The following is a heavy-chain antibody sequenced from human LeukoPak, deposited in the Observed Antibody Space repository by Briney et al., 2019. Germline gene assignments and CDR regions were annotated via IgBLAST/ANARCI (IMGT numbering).Heavy chain of an antibody. CDR1: GFTFTGYW. Sequence: PGGSLRLSCAASGFTFTGYWMVWVRQAPGKGLEWVANIKQDGSQKHYVDSVKGRFTISRDNAKKSLYLQMNNLRAEDTGVYYCAREGWGLDYWGQRTLVTVSS. V-gene: IGHV3-7*01. D-gene: IGHD7-27*01. CDR2: IKQDGSQK. J-gene: IGHJ4*02. CDR3: AREGWGLDY.